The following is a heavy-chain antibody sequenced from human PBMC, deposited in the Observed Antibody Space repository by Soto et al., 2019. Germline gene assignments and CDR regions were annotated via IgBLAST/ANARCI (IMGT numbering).Heavy chain of an antibody. Sequence: QVQLVQSGAEVKKPGASVKVSCKASGYTFTSYGISWVRQAPGQGLEWMGWISAYNGNTNYAQKLQGRVTMTTATSTRTANMELRSLRSDDTAVYYCARARNVLLWFGESEAFDYWGQGTLVTVSS. CDR3: ARARNVLLWFGESEAFDY. J-gene: IGHJ4*02. CDR2: ISAYNGNT. CDR1: GYTFTSYG. D-gene: IGHD3-10*01. V-gene: IGHV1-18*04.